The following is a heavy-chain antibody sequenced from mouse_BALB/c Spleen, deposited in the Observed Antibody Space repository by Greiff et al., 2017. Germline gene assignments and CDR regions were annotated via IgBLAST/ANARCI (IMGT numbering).Heavy chain of an antibody. V-gene: IGHV1-54*01. CDR3: ARRDYGGGGYAMDY. J-gene: IGHJ4*01. D-gene: IGHD1-1*01. CDR2: INPGSGGT. CDR1: GYAFTNYW. Sequence: QVQLQQSGAELVRPGTSVKVSCKASGYAFTNYWIEWVKQRPGQGLEWIGVINPGSGGTNYNEKFKGKATLTADKSSSTAYMQLSSLTSDDSAVYFCARRDYGGGGYAMDYWGQGTSVTVSS.